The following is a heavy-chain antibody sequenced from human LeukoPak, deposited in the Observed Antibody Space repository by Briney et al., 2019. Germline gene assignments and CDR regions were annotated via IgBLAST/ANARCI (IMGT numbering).Heavy chain of an antibody. V-gene: IGHV3-9*01. Sequence: GGSLRLSCAASGFNFDDSVMHWVRQAPGKGLEWVSGISWNSGSIGYADSVKGRFTISRDNAKNSLYLQMNSLRAEDTALYYCAKDLGAHYYGSGSYYSGIDYWGQGTLVTVSS. CDR3: AKDLGAHYYGSGSYYSGIDY. J-gene: IGHJ4*02. D-gene: IGHD3-10*01. CDR2: ISWNSGSI. CDR1: GFNFDDSV.